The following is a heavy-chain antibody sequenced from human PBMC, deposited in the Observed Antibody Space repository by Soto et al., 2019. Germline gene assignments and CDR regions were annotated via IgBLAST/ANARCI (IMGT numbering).Heavy chain of an antibody. D-gene: IGHD6-13*01. Sequence: QVQLQESGPGLVKPSGTLSLTCAVSGGSISSSNWWSWVRQPPGKGLEWIGEIYYSGSTNYNPSLKSRVTISVDKSKNQFSLKLSSVTAADTAVYYCARASRAAAGRHGARMDVWGQGTTVTVSS. CDR1: GGSISSSNW. V-gene: IGHV4-4*02. CDR2: IYYSGST. CDR3: ARASRAAAGRHGARMDV. J-gene: IGHJ6*02.